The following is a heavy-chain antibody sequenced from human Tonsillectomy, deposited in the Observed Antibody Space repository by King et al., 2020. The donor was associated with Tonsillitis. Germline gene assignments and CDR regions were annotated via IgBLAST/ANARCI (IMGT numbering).Heavy chain of an antibody. J-gene: IGHJ4*02. Sequence: DVQLVESGAEVKKPGESLRISCKGSGYRFTSYWISWVRQMPGKGLEWMGRIDPTDSYTNYSPSFQGHVTISADKSSSTADLQWSSLKASDTAMYYCTTNYYDSCGYQSVFDYWGQGTPVTVSS. CDR3: TTNYYDSCGYQSVFDY. D-gene: IGHD3-22*01. V-gene: IGHV5-10-1*03. CDR1: GYRFTSYW. CDR2: IDPTDSYT.